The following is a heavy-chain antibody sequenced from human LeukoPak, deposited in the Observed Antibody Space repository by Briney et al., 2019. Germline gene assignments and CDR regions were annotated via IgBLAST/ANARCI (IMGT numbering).Heavy chain of an antibody. Sequence: GRSLRLSCAASGFTFDDYAMHWVRQAPGKGLEWVSGISWNSGSIGYADSVKGRFTISRDNAKNSLYLQMNSLRAEDTALYYCAKDMDAYVTTVTFDYWGQGTLVTVSS. J-gene: IGHJ4*02. CDR1: GFTFDDYA. CDR2: ISWNSGSI. CDR3: AKDMDAYVTTVTFDY. V-gene: IGHV3-9*01. D-gene: IGHD4-11*01.